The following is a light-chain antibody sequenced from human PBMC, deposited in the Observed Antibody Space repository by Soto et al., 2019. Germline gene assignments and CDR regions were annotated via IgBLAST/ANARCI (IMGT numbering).Light chain of an antibody. CDR1: SSEIGGYNY. J-gene: IGLJ1*01. Sequence: QSALTQPASVSGSPGQSITISCTGTSSEIGGYNYVSWYQQHPGKVPKYMVYDVSNRPSGVSNRFSGSKSGNTASLTISGLQAGDEADYYCSSYTSSTSYVFGTGTKVTVL. V-gene: IGLV2-14*01. CDR2: DVS. CDR3: SSYTSSTSYV.